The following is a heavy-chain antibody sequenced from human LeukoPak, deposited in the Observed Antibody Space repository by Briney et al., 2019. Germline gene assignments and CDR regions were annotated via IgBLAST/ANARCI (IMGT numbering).Heavy chain of an antibody. CDR1: GYTFTGYY. D-gene: IGHD6-19*01. V-gene: IGHV1-2*02. CDR2: INPNSGGT. Sequence: ASVKVSCKASGYTFTGYYMHWVRQAPGQGLEWMGWINPNSGGTNYAQKFQGRVTMTRDTSSSTAYMELSRLRSDDTALYYCARDLPWTNQLIAVAGKNWFDPWGQGTLVTVSS. J-gene: IGHJ5*02. CDR3: ARDLPWTNQLIAVAGKNWFDP.